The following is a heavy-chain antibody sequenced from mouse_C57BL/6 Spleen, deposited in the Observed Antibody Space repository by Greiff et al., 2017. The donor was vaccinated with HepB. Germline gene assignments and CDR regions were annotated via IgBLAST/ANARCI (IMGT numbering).Heavy chain of an antibody. V-gene: IGHV3-6*01. CDR2: ISYDGSN. CDR1: GYSITSGYY. Sequence: EVQLQQSGPGLVKPSQSLSLTCSVTGYSITSGYYWNWIRQFPGNKLEWMGYISYDGSNNYNPSLKNRISITRDTSKNQFFLKLNSVTTEDTATYYCARPFGSYYAMDYWGQGTSVTVSS. CDR3: ARPFGSYYAMDY. D-gene: IGHD1-1*02. J-gene: IGHJ4*01.